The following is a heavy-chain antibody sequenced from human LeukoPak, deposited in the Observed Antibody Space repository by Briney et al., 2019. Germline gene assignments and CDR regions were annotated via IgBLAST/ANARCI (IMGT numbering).Heavy chain of an antibody. CDR3: ATPSEDMDGTLDY. V-gene: IGHV1-69*05. D-gene: IGHD2-15*01. J-gene: IGHJ4*02. Sequence: GASVKVSCKASGGTFSSYAISWVRQAPGQGLERMGGVIPIFGTANYAQKFQGRVTITTDESTSTAYMELSSLRSEDTAVYYCATPSEDMDGTLDYWGQGTLVTVSS. CDR1: GGTFSSYA. CDR2: VIPIFGTA.